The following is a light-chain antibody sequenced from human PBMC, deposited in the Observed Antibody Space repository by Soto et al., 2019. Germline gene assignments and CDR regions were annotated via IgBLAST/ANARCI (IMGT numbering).Light chain of an antibody. Sequence: EIVMTPSPATLSVSPGERATLSCRASQSVSSNLAWYQQKPGQAPRLLIYGASTRATGIPARFSGSGSGTEFTLTISRLEPEDFAVYYCQQYGSSITFGQGTRLEN. J-gene: IGKJ5*01. V-gene: IGKV3-15*01. CDR3: QQYGSSIT. CDR2: GAS. CDR1: QSVSSN.